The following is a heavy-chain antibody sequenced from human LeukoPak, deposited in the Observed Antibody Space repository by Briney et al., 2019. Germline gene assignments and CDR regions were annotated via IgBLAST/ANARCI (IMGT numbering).Heavy chain of an antibody. CDR3: AKGSSGWYSAYDY. CDR2: ISWNSGSI. D-gene: IGHD6-19*01. Sequence: GGSLRLSCAASGFTFDDYAMHWVRQAPGKGLEWVSGISWNSGSIGYADSVKARFTISRENAKNSLYLQMNSLRAEDTALYYCAKGSSGWYSAYDYWGQGTLVTVSS. J-gene: IGHJ4*02. V-gene: IGHV3-9*01. CDR1: GFTFDDYA.